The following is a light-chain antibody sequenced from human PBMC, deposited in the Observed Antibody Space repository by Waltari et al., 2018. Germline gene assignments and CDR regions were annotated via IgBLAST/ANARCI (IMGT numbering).Light chain of an antibody. J-gene: IGLJ2*01. CDR1: SGINVGAYR. V-gene: IGLV5-45*03. CDR3: MIFHGNAWV. CDR2: YKSDSDT. Sequence: QAVLTQPSSLSASPGASASLTCTLRSGINVGAYRIYWYQQKPGSPPQYLLRYKSDSDTGLGSGVPSRFSGSKDASANAGILLISGLQSDDEADYYCMIFHGNAWVFGGGTKLTVL.